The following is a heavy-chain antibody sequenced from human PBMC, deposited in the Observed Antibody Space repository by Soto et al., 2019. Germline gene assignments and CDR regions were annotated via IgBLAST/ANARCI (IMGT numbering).Heavy chain of an antibody. CDR3: ARDSSPCTHRFGP. CDR2: ISAYNGNT. D-gene: IGHD2-8*01. V-gene: IGHV1-18*01. CDR1: GYTFTSYG. Sequence: EASVKVSCKASGYTFTSYGISWVRQAPGQGLDWMGWISAYNGNTNYAQKLQGRVTMTTDTSTSTPYMELRSLRSDDTAVYYCARDSSPCTHRFGPSGQGSLVTLCS. J-gene: IGHJ5*02.